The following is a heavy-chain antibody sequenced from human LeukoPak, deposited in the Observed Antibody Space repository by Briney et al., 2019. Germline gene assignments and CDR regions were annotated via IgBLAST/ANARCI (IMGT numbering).Heavy chain of an antibody. D-gene: IGHD1-26*01. V-gene: IGHV4-59*04. CDR1: GGSISSYY. J-gene: IGHJ5*02. Sequence: SETLSLTCTVSGGSISSYYWSWIRQPAGKGLEWIGSIYHSGSTYYNPSLKSRVTISVDTSKNQFSLKLSSVTAADTAVYYCAGGSYLNWFDPWGQGTLVTVSS. CDR2: IYHSGST. CDR3: AGGSYLNWFDP.